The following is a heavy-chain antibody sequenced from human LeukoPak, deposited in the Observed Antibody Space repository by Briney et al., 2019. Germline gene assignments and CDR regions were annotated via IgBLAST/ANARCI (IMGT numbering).Heavy chain of an antibody. CDR3: ANWGAGTKGLY. J-gene: IGHJ1*01. CDR2: ISGSSGNT. D-gene: IGHD1-1*01. CDR1: GLTFSDHA. V-gene: IGHV3-23*01. Sequence: PGGSLRLSCAASGLTFSDHAMGWVRQAPGKGREWVSSISGSSGNTYYADSVKGRYSTSRDNSTNPVFLQINSLRAEDTAIYYCANWGAGTKGLYWGQGTLVTVSS.